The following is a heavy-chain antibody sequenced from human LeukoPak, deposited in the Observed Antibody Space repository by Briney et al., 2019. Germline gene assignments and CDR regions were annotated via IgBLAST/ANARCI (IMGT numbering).Heavy chain of an antibody. CDR3: ARVGPLHDFWSGYYEAVTYYMDV. Sequence: ASVTVSCTASGGTFSIYAISWVRQAPGQGGEWMGGIIPIFGTANYAQKFQGRVTITTDESTSTAYMELSSLRSEDTAVYYCARVGPLHDFWSGYYEAVTYYMDVWGKGTTVTVSS. D-gene: IGHD3-3*01. J-gene: IGHJ6*03. CDR1: GGTFSIYA. V-gene: IGHV1-69*05. CDR2: IIPIFGTA.